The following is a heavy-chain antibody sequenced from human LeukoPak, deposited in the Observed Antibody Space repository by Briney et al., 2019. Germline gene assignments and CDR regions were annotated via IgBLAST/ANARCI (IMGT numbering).Heavy chain of an antibody. Sequence: GGSLRLSCAASGFTFSSYAMSWVRQAPGKGLEWVSTISGSGGSTYYADSVKGRFTISRDNSKNTLFLQMNSLRAEDTAVYYCAKDCTVTTTWYFDLWGRGTLVTVSS. CDR2: ISGSGGST. D-gene: IGHD4-17*01. CDR1: GFTFSSYA. J-gene: IGHJ2*01. CDR3: AKDCTVTTTWYFDL. V-gene: IGHV3-23*01.